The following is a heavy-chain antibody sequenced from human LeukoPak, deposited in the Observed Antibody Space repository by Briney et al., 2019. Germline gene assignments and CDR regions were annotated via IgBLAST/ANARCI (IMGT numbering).Heavy chain of an antibody. CDR2: IIPIFGTA. V-gene: IGHV1-69*05. J-gene: IGHJ4*02. D-gene: IGHD3-10*01. Sequence: SVKVSCKASGGTFSSYAISWVRQAPGQGLEWMGRIIPIFGTANYAQKFQGRVTITTDESTSTAYMELSSLRSEDTAVYYCARDKDYDPIGGLVYWGRGTLVTVSS. CDR1: GGTFSSYA. CDR3: ARDKDYDPIGGLVY.